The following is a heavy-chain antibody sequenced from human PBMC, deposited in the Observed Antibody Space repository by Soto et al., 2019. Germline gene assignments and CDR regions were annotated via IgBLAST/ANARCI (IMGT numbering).Heavy chain of an antibody. Sequence: ASVKVSCKASGYTFTGYYMHWVRQAPGQGLEWMGWINPNSGGTNYAQKFQGWVTMTRDTSISTAYMELSRLRSDDTAVYYCARGEIRFGGVQRWCGTWRRGTMVTVSS. CDR1: GYTFTGYY. V-gene: IGHV1-2*04. CDR2: INPNSGGT. CDR3: ARGEIRFGGVQRWCGT. D-gene: IGHD3-16*01. J-gene: IGHJ5*02.